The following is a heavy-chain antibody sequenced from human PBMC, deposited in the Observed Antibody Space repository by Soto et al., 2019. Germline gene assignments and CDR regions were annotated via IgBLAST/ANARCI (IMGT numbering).Heavy chain of an antibody. CDR1: GGSISADY. CDR3: ARGRWFDP. J-gene: IGHJ5*02. V-gene: IGHV4-59*01. CDR2: VYYTGST. Sequence: SETLSLTCTVSGGSISADYWNWIRQPPGKGLELIGYVYYTGSTNYNPSLKSRVSLSLDPSKNQFSLNLSSVTAADTAVYFCARGRWFDPWGQGTLVTAPQ.